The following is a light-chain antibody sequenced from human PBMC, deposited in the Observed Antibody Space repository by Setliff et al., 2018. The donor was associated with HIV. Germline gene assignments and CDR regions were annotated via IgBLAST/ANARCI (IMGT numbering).Light chain of an antibody. J-gene: IGLJ1*01. CDR1: GSDVGGYNY. CDR3: YSYTKSDTRV. V-gene: IGLV2-14*01. CDR2: EVT. Sequence: QSVLTQPASVSGSPGQSIAISCTGTGSDVGGYNYVSWYQQHPGKAPKLIIYEVTNRPPGVSGRFSGSKFGNTASLTISGLQAEDEADYYCYSYTKSDTRVFGTGT.